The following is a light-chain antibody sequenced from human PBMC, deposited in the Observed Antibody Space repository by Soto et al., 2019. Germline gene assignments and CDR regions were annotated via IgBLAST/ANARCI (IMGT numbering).Light chain of an antibody. CDR2: AAS. CDR1: QSISSY. V-gene: IGKV1-39*01. Sequence: DIQMTQSPSSLSASVGDRVTITCRASQSISSYLDWYQQKPGKAPKLLIYAASTLQSGVPSRFSGSGSGTNFTLTTISRQQDEFVAYYCRQSYSTPPTFGQGTKVEIK. J-gene: IGKJ2*01. CDR3: RQSYSTPPT.